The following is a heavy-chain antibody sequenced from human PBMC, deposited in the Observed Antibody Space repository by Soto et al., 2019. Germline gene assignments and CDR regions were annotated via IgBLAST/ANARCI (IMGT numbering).Heavy chain of an antibody. CDR2: IYYSGST. D-gene: IGHD6-13*01. V-gene: IGHV4-59*01. J-gene: IGHJ4*02. CDR1: GGSISSYY. CDR3: AGHRAAAARGVFEFDH. Sequence: QVQLQESGPGLVKPSETLSLTCTVSGGSISSYYWSWIRQPPGKGLEWIGYIYYSGSTNYNPSLTSRVTISVDTSKNQFSLKLSSVTAADTAVYYCAGHRAAAARGVFEFDHWGQGTLVTVSS.